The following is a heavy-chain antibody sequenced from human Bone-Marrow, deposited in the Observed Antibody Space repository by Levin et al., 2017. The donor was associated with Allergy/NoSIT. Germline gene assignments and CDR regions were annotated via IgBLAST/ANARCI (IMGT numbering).Heavy chain of an antibody. CDR1: RFTFDDYA. CDR3: AKDWSSSGGFKYLDH. D-gene: IGHD6-25*01. CDR2: ISWNSGDI. V-gene: IGHV3-9*01. Sequence: TGGSLRLSCAASRFTFDDYAMHWVRQAPGKGLEWVSGISWNSGDIGYADSVKGRFTISRDNAKNSLYLQMNSLRPEDTALYYCAKDWSSSGGFKYLDHWGQGTLVTVSS. J-gene: IGHJ4*02.